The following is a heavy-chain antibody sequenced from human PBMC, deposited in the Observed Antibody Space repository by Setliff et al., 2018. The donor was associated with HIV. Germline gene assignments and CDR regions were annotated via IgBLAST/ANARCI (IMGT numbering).Heavy chain of an antibody. J-gene: IGHJ3*02. Sequence: PSETLSLTCTVSGGSMNSGTYYWTWIRQHPGKGLEWIGSIYDSGSPFYNASLKSRLAISVDASKNQFSLKLSSVIVADTAVYYCATGKLAAGGAFGIWGQGTTVTVSS. CDR2: IYDSGSP. D-gene: IGHD6-13*01. V-gene: IGHV4-31*03. CDR3: ATGKLAAGGAFGI. CDR1: GGSMNSGTYY.